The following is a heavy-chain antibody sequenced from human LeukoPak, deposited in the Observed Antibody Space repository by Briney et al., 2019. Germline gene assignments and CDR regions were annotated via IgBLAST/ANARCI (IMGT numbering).Heavy chain of an antibody. D-gene: IGHD2-15*01. CDR3: AREEVLVDPPYYYGMDV. J-gene: IGHJ6*02. V-gene: IGHV3-30-3*01. CDR1: GFTFSSYA. Sequence: GGSLRLSCAASGFTFSSYAMHWVRQAPGKGLEWVAVISYDGSNKYYADSVKGRFTISRDNSKNTLYLQMNSLRAEDTAVYYCAREEVLVDPPYYYGMDVWGQGTTVTVSS. CDR2: ISYDGSNK.